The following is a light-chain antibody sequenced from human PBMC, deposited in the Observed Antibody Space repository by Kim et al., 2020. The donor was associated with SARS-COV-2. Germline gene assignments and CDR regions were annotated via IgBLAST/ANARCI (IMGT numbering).Light chain of an antibody. Sequence: EIVLTQSPDTLSLSPGERAILSCRASQSIINSLAWYQQKPGQPLKLLIYDTSKRAAGIPDRFSGSGSGTDFALTISSLEPEDFAVYHCQQRVNWPTFGQGTKLAI. CDR3: QQRVNWPT. V-gene: IGKV3-11*01. CDR1: QSIINS. CDR2: DTS. J-gene: IGKJ2*01.